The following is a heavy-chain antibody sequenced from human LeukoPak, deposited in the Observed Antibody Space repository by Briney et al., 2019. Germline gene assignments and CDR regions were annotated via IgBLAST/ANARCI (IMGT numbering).Heavy chain of an antibody. Sequence: ASVKVSCKASGYTFTGYYMHWVRQAPGQGLEWMGWINPNSGGTSYAQKFQGRVTMTRDTSTSTVYMELSSLRSEDTAVYYCARGYSGSYYHYWGQGTLVTVSS. J-gene: IGHJ4*02. CDR3: ARGYSGSYYHY. V-gene: IGHV1-2*02. D-gene: IGHD1-26*01. CDR1: GYTFTGYY. CDR2: INPNSGGT.